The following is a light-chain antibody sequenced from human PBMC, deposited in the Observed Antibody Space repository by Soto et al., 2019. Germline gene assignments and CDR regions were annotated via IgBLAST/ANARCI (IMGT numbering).Light chain of an antibody. V-gene: IGKV3D-20*02. Sequence: EIVLTQSPDTLYLSPGDRATLSCRASQSVRSERLAWYQQKPGQAPRLVIFDASNRASGAPERFRGIGSGTDFTLTITRPEPADFAVYYCQEYDAAPRITFCLGTRLEIK. CDR1: QSVRSER. J-gene: IGKJ5*01. CDR2: DAS. CDR3: QEYDAAPRIT.